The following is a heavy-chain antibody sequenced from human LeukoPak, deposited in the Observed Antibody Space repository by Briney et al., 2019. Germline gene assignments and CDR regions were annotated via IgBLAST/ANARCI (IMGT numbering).Heavy chain of an antibody. Sequence: SETLSLTCTVSGGSISSYYWSWIRQPPGKGLEWIGYIYYSGSTNYNPSLKSRVTISVDTSKNQLSLKLSSVTAADTAVYYCARSGVGATAIYFDYWGQGTLVTVSS. V-gene: IGHV4-59*01. CDR3: ARSGVGATAIYFDY. J-gene: IGHJ4*02. CDR2: IYYSGST. D-gene: IGHD1-26*01. CDR1: GGSISSYY.